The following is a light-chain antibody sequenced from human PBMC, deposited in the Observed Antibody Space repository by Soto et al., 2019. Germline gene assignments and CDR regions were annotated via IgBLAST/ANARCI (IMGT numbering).Light chain of an antibody. CDR1: QSVTNNF. J-gene: IGKJ3*01. CDR3: QQYGTPLFT. CDR2: GAS. Sequence: IVWTQSPGTLSLSPGERATLSCGASQSVTNNFLAWYQHNPGQAPSLLIYGASSRATGVPDRFSGSGSGTDFTLTISRLETGDFAVYYCQQYGTPLFTFGPGTKVAIK. V-gene: IGKV3-20*01.